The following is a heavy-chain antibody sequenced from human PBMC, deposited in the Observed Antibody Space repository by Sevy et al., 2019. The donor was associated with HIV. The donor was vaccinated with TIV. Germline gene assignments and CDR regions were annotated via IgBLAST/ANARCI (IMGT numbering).Heavy chain of an antibody. V-gene: IGHV3-15*01. D-gene: IGHD3-10*01. Sequence: GGSLRLSCAASGFTFSNAWMSWVRQAPGKGLEWVGRIKSKTDGGTTDYAAPVKGRFTISREDSKNTLYLQMNSLKTEDTAVYYCTTGTMVRGVYDYWGQGTLVTVSS. CDR2: IKSKTDGGTT. J-gene: IGHJ4*02. CDR1: GFTFSNAW. CDR3: TTGTMVRGVYDY.